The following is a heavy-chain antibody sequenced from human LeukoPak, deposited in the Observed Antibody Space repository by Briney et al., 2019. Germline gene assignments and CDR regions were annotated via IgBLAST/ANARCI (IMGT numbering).Heavy chain of an antibody. V-gene: IGHV4-39*07. CDR3: ARGCRSSSWYVNYYYYMDV. D-gene: IGHD6-13*01. CDR1: GGSISSSSYY. Sequence: PSETLSLTCTVSGGSISSSSYYWGWIRQPPGKGLEWIGSIYHSGSTYYNPSLKSRVTISVDTSKNQFSLKLSSVTAADTAVYYCARGCRSSSWYVNYYYYMDVWGKGTTVTVSS. CDR2: IYHSGST. J-gene: IGHJ6*03.